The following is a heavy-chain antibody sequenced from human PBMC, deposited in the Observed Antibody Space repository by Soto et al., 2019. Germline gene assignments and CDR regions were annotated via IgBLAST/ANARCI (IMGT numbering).Heavy chain of an antibody. V-gene: IGHV3-23*01. D-gene: IGHD2-2*03. J-gene: IGHJ6*02. CDR2: ISGSGGST. CDR1: GFTFSSYA. CDR3: AKVGYCSSTSCRKDYYYGMDV. Sequence: PGGSLRLSCAASGFTFSSYAMSWARQAPGKGLEWVSAISGSGGSTYYADSVKGRFTISRDNSKNTLYLQMNSLRAEDTAVYYCAKVGYCSSTSCRKDYYYGMDVWGQGTTVTVSS.